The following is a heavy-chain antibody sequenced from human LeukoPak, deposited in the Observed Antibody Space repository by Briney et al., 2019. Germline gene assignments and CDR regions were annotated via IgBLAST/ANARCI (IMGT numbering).Heavy chain of an antibody. CDR1: GYTFTSYD. Sequence: ASVKASCKASGYTFTSYDINWVRQATGQGLEWMGWMNPNSGNTGYAQKFQGRVTITRNTSISTAYMGLSSLRSEDTAVYYCARIVVVPAAIHYYYYMDVWGKGTTVTVSS. CDR3: ARIVVVPAAIHYYYYMDV. V-gene: IGHV1-8*03. CDR2: MNPNSGNT. J-gene: IGHJ6*03. D-gene: IGHD2-2*01.